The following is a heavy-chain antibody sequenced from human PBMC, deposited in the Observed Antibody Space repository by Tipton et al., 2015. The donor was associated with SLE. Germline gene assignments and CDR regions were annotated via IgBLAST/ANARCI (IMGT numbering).Heavy chain of an antibody. V-gene: IGHV4-59*01. Sequence: TLSLTCTVSGGSISSYYWSWIRQPPGKGLEWIGYIYYSGSTNYNPSLKSRVTISVDTSKNQFSLKLSSVTAADTAVYYCAKDITFGVVIIGFDIWGQGTMVTVSS. CDR1: GGSISSYY. J-gene: IGHJ3*02. CDR3: AKDITFGVVIIGFDI. CDR2: IYYSGST. D-gene: IGHD3-3*01.